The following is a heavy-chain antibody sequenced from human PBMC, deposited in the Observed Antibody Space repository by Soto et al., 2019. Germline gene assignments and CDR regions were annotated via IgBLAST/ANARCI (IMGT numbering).Heavy chain of an antibody. V-gene: IGHV4-4*07. CDR2: MYTSGST. CDR1: GGSFNGYY. Sequence: PSETLSLTCTVSGGSFNGYYWSWIRQPAGKGLESIGRMYTSGSTNYNPSLKSRVTMSIDTSENQFSLKLTSVSAADTAVYYCARGTLMDYYDSRGYYFDFWGQGTPVTVSS. D-gene: IGHD3-22*01. J-gene: IGHJ4*02. CDR3: ARGTLMDYYDSRGYYFDF.